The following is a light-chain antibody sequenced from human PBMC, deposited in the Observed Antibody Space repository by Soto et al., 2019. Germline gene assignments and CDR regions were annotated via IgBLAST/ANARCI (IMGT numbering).Light chain of an antibody. CDR1: QSVSSY. V-gene: IGKV3-11*01. CDR3: QQRSNSYS. Sequence: EIVLTQSPATLSLSPGERATCSCRASQSVSSYLAWYQQKPGQAPRLLIYDASNRATGIPARFSGSGSGTDFTLTISSLEPEDFAVYYCQQRSNSYSFGQGTKLEIK. J-gene: IGKJ2*01. CDR2: DAS.